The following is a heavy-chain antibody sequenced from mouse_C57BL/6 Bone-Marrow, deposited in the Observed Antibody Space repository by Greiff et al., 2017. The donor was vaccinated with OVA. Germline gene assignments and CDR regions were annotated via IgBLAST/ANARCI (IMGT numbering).Heavy chain of an antibody. CDR1: GFSLTSYA. D-gene: IGHD2-2*01. J-gene: IGHJ2*01. Sequence: VMLVESGPGLVAPSQSLSITCTVSGFSLTSYAISWVRQPPGKGLEWLGVIWTGGGTNYNSALKSRQSISKDNSKSQVFLKMNSLQTDDTARYYCARNWSYGYGPHFDYWGQGTTLTVSS. V-gene: IGHV2-9-1*01. CDR2: IWTGGGT. CDR3: ARNWSYGYGPHFDY.